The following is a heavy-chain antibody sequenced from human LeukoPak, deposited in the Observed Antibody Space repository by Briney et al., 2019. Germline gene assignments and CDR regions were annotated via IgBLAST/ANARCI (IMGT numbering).Heavy chain of an antibody. D-gene: IGHD2-2*01. CDR1: GGSISSYY. CDR3: ARDKGSTSWFDP. Sequence: SETLSLTCTVSGGSISSYYWSWIRQPTGKGLEWIGRIYTSGSTNYNPSLKSRVTMSVDTSKNQFSLKLRSVTAADTAVYYCARDKGSTSWFDPWGQGTLVTVSS. J-gene: IGHJ5*02. CDR2: IYTSGST. V-gene: IGHV4-4*07.